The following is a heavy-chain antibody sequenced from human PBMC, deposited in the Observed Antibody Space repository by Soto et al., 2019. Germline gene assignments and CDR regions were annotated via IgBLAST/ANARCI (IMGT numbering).Heavy chain of an antibody. Sequence: QVQLVQSGAEVKKPGASVKVSCKASGYTFTSYGISWVRQAPGQGLEWMGWISAYNGNTNYAQKLHGRVTMTTDTSTSTAYMELRSLRSDDTAVYYCARAIGDIVVVVAAMIEYGMDVWGQGTTVTVSS. CDR1: GYTFTSYG. V-gene: IGHV1-18*01. D-gene: IGHD2-15*01. J-gene: IGHJ6*02. CDR3: ARAIGDIVVVVAAMIEYGMDV. CDR2: ISAYNGNT.